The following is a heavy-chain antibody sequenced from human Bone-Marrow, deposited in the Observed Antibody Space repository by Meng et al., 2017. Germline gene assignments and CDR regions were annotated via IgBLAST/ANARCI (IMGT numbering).Heavy chain of an antibody. CDR2: TKTNSWIP. Sequence: HVWLLKSGYGCDKACASGQVYRKAFRYTLSIYAMNGLRQAPGQGLEWMGWTKTNSWIPTYAQGFTGRFVFSLDTSVSTAFLQISSLKAEDNAVYYCARDGVDTAFDYWGQGTLVTVSS. CDR3: ARDGVDTAFDY. J-gene: IGHJ4*02. CDR1: RYTLSIYA. V-gene: IGHV7-4-1*02. D-gene: IGHD5-18*01.